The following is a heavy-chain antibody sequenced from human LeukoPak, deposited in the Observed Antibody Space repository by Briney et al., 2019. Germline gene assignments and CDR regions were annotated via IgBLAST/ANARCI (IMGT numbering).Heavy chain of an antibody. D-gene: IGHD3-9*01. CDR3: AKVEVRFSARYFFDY. V-gene: IGHV3-30*18. CDR2: ISHDGSEK. CDR1: GFPFMSYG. J-gene: IGHJ4*02. Sequence: PGRSLSLSCAASGFPFMSYGMHWVRQAPGKGLEWIALISHDGSEKYYADSVKGRFTISRDNSKNTLYLQMNSLRAEDTAVYFCAKVEVRFSARYFFDYWGQGTLVTVSS.